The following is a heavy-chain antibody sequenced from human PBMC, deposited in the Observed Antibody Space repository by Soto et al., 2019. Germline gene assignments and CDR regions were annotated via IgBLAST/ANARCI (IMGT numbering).Heavy chain of an antibody. CDR3: ARDLVVVTFDY. V-gene: IGHV3-30-3*01. J-gene: IGHJ4*02. D-gene: IGHD2-21*01. CDR2: ISYDGSNK. CDR1: GFTFSSYA. Sequence: GGSLRLSCAASGFTFSSYAMHWVRQAPGKGLEWVAVISYDGSNKYYADSVKGRFTISRDNSKNTLYLQMNSLRAEDTAVYYCARDLVVVTFDYWGQGTLVTVSS.